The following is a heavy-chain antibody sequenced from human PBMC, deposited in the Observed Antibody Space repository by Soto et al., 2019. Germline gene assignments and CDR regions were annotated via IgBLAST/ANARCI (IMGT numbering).Heavy chain of an antibody. CDR1: GYTLTELS. D-gene: IGHD1-26*01. J-gene: IGHJ5*02. V-gene: IGHV1-24*01. CDR2: FDPEDGET. Sequence: ASLKVSCKVSGYTLTELSMHWVRQAPGKGLEWMGGFDPEDGETIYAQKFQGRVTMTEDTSTDTAYMELSSLRFEDTAVYYCARAIVGPTTTGWLDPWGQGTLVTVSS. CDR3: ARAIVGPTTTGWLDP.